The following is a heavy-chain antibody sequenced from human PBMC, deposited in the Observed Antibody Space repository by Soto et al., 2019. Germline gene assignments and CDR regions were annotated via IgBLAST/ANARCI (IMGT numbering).Heavy chain of an antibody. CDR1: GYSFTSYW. CDR2: IYPGDSDT. Sequence: PGESLKISCKGSGYSFTSYWIGWVRQMPGKGLEWMGIIYPGDSDTRYSPSFQGQVTISADKSISTAYLQWSSLKASDTAMYYCARRRPAVAGPGVFRNWFDPWGQGTLVTVSS. CDR3: ARRRPAVAGPGVFRNWFDP. D-gene: IGHD6-19*01. V-gene: IGHV5-51*01. J-gene: IGHJ5*02.